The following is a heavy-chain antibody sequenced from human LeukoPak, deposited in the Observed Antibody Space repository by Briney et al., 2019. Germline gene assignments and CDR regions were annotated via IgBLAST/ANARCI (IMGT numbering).Heavy chain of an antibody. Sequence: GASVKVSCKASGYTFTSYAMHWVRQAPGQRLEWMGWINAGNGNTKYSQKFQGRVTITRDTSASIAHMELSSLRSEDTAVYYCARLRYFQRFDPWGQGTLVTVSS. CDR3: ARLRYFQRFDP. J-gene: IGHJ5*02. CDR2: INAGNGNT. CDR1: GYTFTSYA. V-gene: IGHV1-3*01. D-gene: IGHD3-9*01.